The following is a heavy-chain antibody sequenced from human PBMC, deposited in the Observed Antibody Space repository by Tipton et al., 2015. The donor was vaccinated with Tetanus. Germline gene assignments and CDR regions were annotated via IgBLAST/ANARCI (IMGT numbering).Heavy chain of an antibody. CDR1: GFTFGHHA. D-gene: IGHD4-17*01. J-gene: IGHJ4*02. Sequence: SLRLSCVGSGFTFGHHALHWVRQAPGKGLEWVAVISFDGAEHYYADSVKGRFTISRDNSRNTLYLQMSSLRAEDTAVYYCAKTISNDYVAAWGQGTLVTVSS. CDR2: ISFDGAEH. CDR3: AKTISNDYVAA. V-gene: IGHV3-30*07.